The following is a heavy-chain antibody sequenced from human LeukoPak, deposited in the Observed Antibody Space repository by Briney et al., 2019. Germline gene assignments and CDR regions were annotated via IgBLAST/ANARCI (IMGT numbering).Heavy chain of an antibody. D-gene: IGHD2-2*01. V-gene: IGHV3-30*02. CDR1: GFTFSNYG. CDR3: AKDVPAAYFDY. CDR2: VRYDESTK. Sequence: GGSLRLSCAASGFTFSNYGMHWVRQAPGKGLEWAAFVRYDESTKFYADSVKGRFTISRDNSKATLYLQMNSLRAEDTAVYYCAKDVPAAYFDYWGQGTLVTVSS. J-gene: IGHJ4*02.